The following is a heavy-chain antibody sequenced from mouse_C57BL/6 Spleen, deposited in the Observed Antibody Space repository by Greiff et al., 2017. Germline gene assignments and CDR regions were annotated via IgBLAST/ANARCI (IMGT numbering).Heavy chain of an antibody. Sequence: QVQLKQSGAELARPGASVKLSCKASGYTFTSYGISWVKQRTGQGLEWIGEIYPRSGNTYYNEKFKGKATLTADKSSSTAYMELRSLTSEDSAVYFCARSPGQLRLYAMDYWGQGTSVTVSS. CDR2: IYPRSGNT. J-gene: IGHJ4*01. V-gene: IGHV1-81*01. CDR1: GYTFTSYG. CDR3: ARSPGQLRLYAMDY. D-gene: IGHD3-2*02.